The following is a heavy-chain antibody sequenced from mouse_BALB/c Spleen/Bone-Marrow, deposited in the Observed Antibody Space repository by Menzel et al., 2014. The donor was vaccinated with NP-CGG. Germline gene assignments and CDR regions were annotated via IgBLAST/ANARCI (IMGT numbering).Heavy chain of an antibody. D-gene: IGHD2-1*01. CDR3: ARGYGNYRAWFAY. Sequence: EVKLVESGPSLVKPSQTLSLTCSVTGDSITSGYWNWIRKFPGNKLEYMGYISYSDSTYYNPSLKSRISITRDTSKNQYYLQLNSVTTEDTATYYCARGYGNYRAWFAYWGQGTLVTVSA. J-gene: IGHJ3*01. CDR1: GDSITSGY. V-gene: IGHV3-8*02. CDR2: ISYSDST.